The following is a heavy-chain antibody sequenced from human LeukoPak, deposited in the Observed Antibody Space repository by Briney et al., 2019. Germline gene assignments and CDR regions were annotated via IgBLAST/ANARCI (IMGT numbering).Heavy chain of an antibody. CDR1: GFSFSDHN. D-gene: IGHD3-10*01. J-gene: IGHJ4*02. CDR2: ISSRSNYI. Sequence: GGSLRLSCAVSGFSFSDHNMNWVRQAPGKGLEWVASISSRSNYIYYADSLKGRVTVSRDNARNSLFLQMTSLRAEDTAVYYCARDYLGFGESGFDYWGQGTLVTVSS. CDR3: ARDYLGFGESGFDY. V-gene: IGHV3-21*01.